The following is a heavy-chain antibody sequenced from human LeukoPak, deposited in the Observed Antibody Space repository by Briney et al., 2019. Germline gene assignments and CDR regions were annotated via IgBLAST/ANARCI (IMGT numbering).Heavy chain of an antibody. V-gene: IGHV3-23*01. J-gene: IGHJ4*02. D-gene: IGHD2-21*02. CDR3: AKANCGGDCYSSLY. CDR1: GFTFSSYA. Sequence: PGGSLRLSCAASGFTFSSYAMSWVRQAPGKGLEWVSAISGSGGSKYYADSVKGRFTISRDNSKNTLYLQMNSLRAEDAAVYYCAKANCGGDCYSSLYWGQGTLVTVSS. CDR2: ISGSGGSK.